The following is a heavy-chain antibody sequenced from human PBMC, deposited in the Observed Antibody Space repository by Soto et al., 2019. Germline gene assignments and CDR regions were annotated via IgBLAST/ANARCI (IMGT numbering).Heavy chain of an antibody. CDR1: GFTFSSYW. CDR3: ARDPLTSEYNWFDP. J-gene: IGHJ5*02. CDR2: IKKNGSEK. Sequence: GGSLRLSCAASGFTFSSYWMSWVRQAPGKGLEWVDNIKKNGSEKYYADSVKGRFTISRDNVKNSLYLQMNSLRAEDTAVYYCARDPLTSEYNWFDPWGQGTLVTVSS. V-gene: IGHV3-7*01. D-gene: IGHD4-17*01.